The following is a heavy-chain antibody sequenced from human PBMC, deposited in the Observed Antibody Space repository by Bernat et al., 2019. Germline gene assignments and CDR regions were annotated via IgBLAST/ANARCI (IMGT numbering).Heavy chain of an antibody. CDR3: AKAEYSSSSRHFDY. Sequence: EVQLVESGGGLVQPGGSLRLSCAASGLTFSSFWMHWVRQAPGKGLVWVSRVNGDGSSTSYADSVKGQFTISRDNAKNTLYLQMNSLRAEDTAVYYCAKAEYSSSSRHFDYWGQGTLVTVSS. CDR1: GLTFSSFW. V-gene: IGHV3-74*01. CDR2: VNGDGSST. D-gene: IGHD6-6*01. J-gene: IGHJ4*02.